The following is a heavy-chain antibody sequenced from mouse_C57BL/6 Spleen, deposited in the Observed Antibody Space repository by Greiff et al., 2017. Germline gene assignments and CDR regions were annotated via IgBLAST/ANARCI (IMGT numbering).Heavy chain of an antibody. V-gene: IGHV3-6*01. D-gene: IGHD3-1*01. Sequence: EVKLMESGPGLVKPSQSLSLTCSVTGYSITSGYYWNWIRQFPGNKLEWMGYISYDGSNNYNPSLKNRISITRDTSKNQFFLKLNSVTTEDTATYYCAREGLLFYYFDYWGQGTTLTVSS. CDR2: ISYDGSN. CDR1: GYSITSGYY. CDR3: AREGLLFYYFDY. J-gene: IGHJ2*01.